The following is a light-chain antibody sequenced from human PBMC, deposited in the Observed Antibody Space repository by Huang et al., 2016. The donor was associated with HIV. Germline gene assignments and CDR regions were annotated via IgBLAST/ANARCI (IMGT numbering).Light chain of an antibody. J-gene: IGKJ4*01. V-gene: IGKV2-30*02. CDR3: MQGTHLFT. CDR1: QSLIHSNGTNY. CDR2: QVS. Sequence: VVLTQSPLYLSVTLGQPASISCRSSQSLIHSNGTNYLTWFQQRPGQSPRRLISQVSRRDSGVPDRFSGSGSGTDFTLKVSRVEAEDVGVYYCMQGTHLFTFGGGTRVDIK.